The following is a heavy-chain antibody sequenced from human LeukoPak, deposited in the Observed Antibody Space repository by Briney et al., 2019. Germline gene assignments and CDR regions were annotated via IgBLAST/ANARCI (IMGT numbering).Heavy chain of an antibody. D-gene: IGHD4-17*01. CDR1: GGSISSSSYY. CDR2: IYYSGST. Sequence: SETLSLTCTVSGGSISSSSYYWGWIRQPPGKGLEWIGSIYYSGSTYYNPSLKSRVTISVDTSKNQFSLKLSSVTAADTAVYYCARVYLDYGDSGNWFDPWGQGTLVTVSS. J-gene: IGHJ5*02. V-gene: IGHV4-39*07. CDR3: ARVYLDYGDSGNWFDP.